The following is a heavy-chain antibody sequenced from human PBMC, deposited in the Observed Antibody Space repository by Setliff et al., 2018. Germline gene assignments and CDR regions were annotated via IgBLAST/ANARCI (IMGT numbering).Heavy chain of an antibody. CDR2: INHSGST. CDR3: ARERMYYNFWSGYSDY. CDR1: GGSFSGYY. V-gene: IGHV4-34*01. J-gene: IGHJ4*02. D-gene: IGHD3-3*01. Sequence: KPSETLSLTCAVYGGSFSGYYWSWIRQPPGKGLEWIGEINHSGSTNYNPSLKSRVTISVDTSKNQFSLKLSSVTAADTAVYYCARERMYYNFWSGYSDYWGQGTLVTVSS.